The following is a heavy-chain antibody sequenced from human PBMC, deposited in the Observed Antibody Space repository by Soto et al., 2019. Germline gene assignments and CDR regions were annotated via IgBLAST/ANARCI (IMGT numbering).Heavy chain of an antibody. CDR2: IYTSGST. V-gene: IGHV4-4*07. CDR1: GGYISSYY. D-gene: IGHD3-22*01. CDR3: ARGDYYDSSGYYAFDI. Sequence: PSETLSLTCAVSGGYISSYYWSWIRQPAGKGLEWIGRIYTSGSTNYNPSLKSRVTMSVDTSKNQFSLKLSSVTAADTAVYYCARGDYYDSSGYYAFDIWGQGTMVTVSS. J-gene: IGHJ3*02.